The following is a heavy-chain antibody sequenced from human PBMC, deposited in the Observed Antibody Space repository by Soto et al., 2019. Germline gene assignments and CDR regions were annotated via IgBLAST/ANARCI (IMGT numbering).Heavy chain of an antibody. CDR2: IYYIGIA. D-gene: IGHD3-10*01. V-gene: IGHV4-61*01. CDR1: GGSVNNISDY. CDR3: ARGVGLGYYYYHMDL. J-gene: IGHJ6*02. Sequence: SETLSLTCTVSGGSVNNISDYWSWVLQPPGKGLEWIWYIYYIGIADYNPSLGSRVTISLDTSKNQFSLKLSSVTTADTAVYYCARGVGLGYYYYHMDLWGQGTTVTVSS.